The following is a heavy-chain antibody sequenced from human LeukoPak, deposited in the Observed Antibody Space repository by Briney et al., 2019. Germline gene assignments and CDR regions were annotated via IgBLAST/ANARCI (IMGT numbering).Heavy chain of an antibody. CDR1: GGSISSGGYY. J-gene: IGHJ4*02. D-gene: IGHD3-22*01. Sequence: SQTLSLTCTVSGGSISSGGYYWSWLRQHPGKGLEWLGYIYYSGSTYYNPSLKSRVTISVDTSKNQFSLKLSSVTAADTAVYHCARVLGKYYYDSSGTPLFDYWGQGTLVTVSS. V-gene: IGHV4-31*03. CDR3: ARVLGKYYYDSSGTPLFDY. CDR2: IYYSGST.